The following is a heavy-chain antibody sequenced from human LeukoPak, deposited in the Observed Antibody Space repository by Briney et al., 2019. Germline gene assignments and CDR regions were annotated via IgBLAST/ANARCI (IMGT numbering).Heavy chain of an antibody. CDR3: VRDSIEPPGDFDY. CDR2: INSDGSST. Sequence: PGGSLRLSCAASGFTFSRYWMHWVRQAPGKGLVWVSLINSDGSSTTYADSVKGRFTISRDNAKNTLYLQMNSLRAEDTAVYYCVRDSIEPPGDFDYWGQGTLVTVSS. CDR1: GFTFSRYW. J-gene: IGHJ4*01. V-gene: IGHV3-74*01. D-gene: IGHD6-13*01.